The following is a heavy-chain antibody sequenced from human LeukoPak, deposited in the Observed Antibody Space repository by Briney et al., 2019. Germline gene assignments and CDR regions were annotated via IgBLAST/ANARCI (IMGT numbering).Heavy chain of an antibody. V-gene: IGHV3-21*01. Sequence: GGSLRLSCAASGFTFSSYSMNWVRQAPGKGLEWVSSISSSSSYIYYADSVKGRFTISRDNAKNSLYLQMNSLRAEDTAVYYCARETGDYDFWSGYDYWGQGTLVTVSS. CDR3: ARETGDYDFWSGYDY. J-gene: IGHJ4*02. D-gene: IGHD3-3*01. CDR2: ISSSSSYI. CDR1: GFTFSSYS.